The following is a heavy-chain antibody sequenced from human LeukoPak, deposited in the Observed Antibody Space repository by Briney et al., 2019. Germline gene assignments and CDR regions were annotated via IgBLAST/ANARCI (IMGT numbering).Heavy chain of an antibody. V-gene: IGHV1-18*01. J-gene: IGHJ4*02. CDR3: ARTHLGLGL. Sequence: GASVTVSFTSSVYTFTTYEIIWVRQAPGQGLGGRGWMNIRNGSANYAHQLQGRGTMTTDTSTTPSYMELASLRFDDTAIYYCARTHLGLGLWGQGTLVTVSS. D-gene: IGHD3-16*01. CDR2: MNIRNGSA. CDR1: VYTFTTYE.